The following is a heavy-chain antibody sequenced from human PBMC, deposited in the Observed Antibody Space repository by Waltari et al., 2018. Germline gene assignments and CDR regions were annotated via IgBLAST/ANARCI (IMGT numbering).Heavy chain of an antibody. V-gene: IGHV6-1*01. Sequence: QVQLQQSGPGLVKPSQTLSLTCAISGDSVSSNSAAWNWIRQSPSRGLEWLGRTYYRSKWYNDYAVSVKSRITINPDTSKNQFSLQLNSVTPEDTAVYYCAKGGSSGWYGTKNDAFDIWGQGTMVTVSS. CDR2: TYYRSKWYN. CDR1: GDSVSSNSAA. D-gene: IGHD6-19*01. CDR3: AKGGSSGWYGTKNDAFDI. J-gene: IGHJ3*02.